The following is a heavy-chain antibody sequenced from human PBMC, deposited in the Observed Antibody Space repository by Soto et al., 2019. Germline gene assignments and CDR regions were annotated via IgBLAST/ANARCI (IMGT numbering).Heavy chain of an antibody. Sequence: PRASVKVSCKASGGTFSSYAISWVRQAPGQGLEWMGGIIPIFGTANYAQKFQGRVTITADKSTSTAYMELSSLRSEDTAVYYCASKAELRWSVERNWFDPWGQGTLVTVSS. J-gene: IGHJ5*02. CDR1: GGTFSSYA. CDR2: IIPIFGTA. V-gene: IGHV1-69*06. CDR3: ASKAELRWSVERNWFDP. D-gene: IGHD1-1*01.